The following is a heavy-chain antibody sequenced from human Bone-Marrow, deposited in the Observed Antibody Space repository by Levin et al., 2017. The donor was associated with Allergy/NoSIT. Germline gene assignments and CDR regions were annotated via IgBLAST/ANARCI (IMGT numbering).Heavy chain of an antibody. J-gene: IGHJ4*02. CDR3: ARATGIHGSSNSCLFYYFDF. V-gene: IGHV5-51*01. D-gene: IGHD2-2*01. Sequence: PGESLKISCKDSGYTFPNYWIGWVRQMPGKGLEWMGIIYPADSDTITSPSFQGQVTLSADTSINTAYLQWSSLKASDTAMYYCARATGIHGSSNSCLFYYFDFWGQGTLVTVSS. CDR2: IYPADSDT. CDR1: GYTFPNYW.